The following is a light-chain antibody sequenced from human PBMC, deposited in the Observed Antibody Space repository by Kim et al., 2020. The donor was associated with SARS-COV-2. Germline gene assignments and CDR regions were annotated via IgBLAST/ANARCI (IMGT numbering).Light chain of an antibody. CDR1: HAINNL. CDR2: DAS. Sequence: ASVDNRITITCQASHAINNLLKWYQQRPRKAPQLLIYDASNLEARAPPRFSCSGSETHFTLTTSSLQHEDTGSYCCQQDDNTHPYVFGRGTKLDI. CDR3: QQDDNTHPYV. V-gene: IGKV1-33*01. J-gene: IGKJ2*01.